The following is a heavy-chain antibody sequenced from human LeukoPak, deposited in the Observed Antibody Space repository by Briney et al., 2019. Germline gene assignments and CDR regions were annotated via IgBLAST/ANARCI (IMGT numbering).Heavy chain of an antibody. CDR2: INHSGRT. D-gene: IGHD5-18*01. CDR3: ARGGGYGYNY. CDR1: GGSFSGYY. Sequence: PSETLSLTCAVYGGSFSGYYWSWIRQPPGKGLEWIGEINHSGRTNYNPSLKSRVTISVGTSKNQFSLKVFSVTAADTAVYYCARGGGYGYNYWSQGTLVTVSS. J-gene: IGHJ4*02. V-gene: IGHV4-34*01.